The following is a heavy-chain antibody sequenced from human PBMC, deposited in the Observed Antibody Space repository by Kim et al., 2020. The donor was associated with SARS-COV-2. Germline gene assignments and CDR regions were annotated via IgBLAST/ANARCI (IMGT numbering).Heavy chain of an antibody. D-gene: IGHD5-12*01. CDR3: AKAPSIGNGYHLDS. J-gene: IGHJ4*02. CDR2: ISSDGINK. Sequence: GGSLRLSCAASGFTFSNYLMHWVRQAPGKGPQWLALISSDGINKYYGDSVKGRFTISRDNSQNTLYLQMNNLRSEDTAVYYCAKAPSIGNGYHLDSWGQGTLVIVSS. V-gene: IGHV3-30*04. CDR1: GFTFSNYL.